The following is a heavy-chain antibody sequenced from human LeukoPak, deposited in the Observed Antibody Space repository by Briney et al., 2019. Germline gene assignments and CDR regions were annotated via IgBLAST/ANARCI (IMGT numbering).Heavy chain of an antibody. CDR2: KSGSGGRT. D-gene: IGHD2-15*01. CDR1: VFPFSSYA. CDR3: TKSNSGDSPKPTFDY. J-gene: IGHJ4*02. Sequence: GGSLRLLCAPSVFPFSSYAMIWVPQARGKGLEGVSDKSGSGGRTYYVDSVKGRFTISRDNSKNTLYLQMNSLRAEDTAVYYCTKSNSGDSPKPTFDYWGQGTLVTVSS. V-gene: IGHV3-23*01.